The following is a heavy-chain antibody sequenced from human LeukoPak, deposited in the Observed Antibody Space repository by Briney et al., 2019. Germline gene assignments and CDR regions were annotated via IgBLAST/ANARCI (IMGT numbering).Heavy chain of an antibody. J-gene: IGHJ4*02. D-gene: IGHD3-10*01. CDR2: INPNSGGT. V-gene: IGHV1-2*02. CDR3: ARVLRGMVRGAIDY. CDR1: GYTFTGYY. Sequence: GASVKVSCKASGYTFTGYYVHWVRQAPGQGLEWMGWINPNSGGTNYAQKFQGRVTMTRDTSISTAYMELSRLRSDDTAVYYCARVLRGMVRGAIDYWGQGTLVTVSS.